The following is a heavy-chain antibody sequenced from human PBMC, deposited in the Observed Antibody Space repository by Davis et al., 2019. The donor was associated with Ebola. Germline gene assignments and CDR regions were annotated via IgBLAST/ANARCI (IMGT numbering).Heavy chain of an antibody. D-gene: IGHD3-9*01. J-gene: IGHJ4*02. CDR3: ARERRYDILTGYFDY. CDR2: IKQDGSEK. Sequence: GESLKISCAASGFTFSSYWMSWVRQAPGKGLEWVANIKQDGSEKYYVDSVKGRFTISRDNAKNSLYLQMNSLRAEDTAVYYCARERRYDILTGYFDYWGQGTLVTVSS. V-gene: IGHV3-7*01. CDR1: GFTFSSYW.